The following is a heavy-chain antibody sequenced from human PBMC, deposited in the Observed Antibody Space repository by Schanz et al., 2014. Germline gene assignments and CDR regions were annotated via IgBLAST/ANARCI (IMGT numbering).Heavy chain of an antibody. CDR1: GYTFTSYG. CDR3: ARSNYYDNSDYYNSFDY. CDR2: ISPYNGNT. J-gene: IGHJ4*02. D-gene: IGHD3-22*01. V-gene: IGHV1-18*01. Sequence: QVQLVQSGAEVKKPGASVKVSCKASGYTFTSYGISWVRQAPGQGLEWMGWISPYNGNTNYAQNFQGRVTITADKSTSTAYMELTSLRSEDTAVYYCARSNYYDNSDYYNSFDYWGQGTLVTVSS.